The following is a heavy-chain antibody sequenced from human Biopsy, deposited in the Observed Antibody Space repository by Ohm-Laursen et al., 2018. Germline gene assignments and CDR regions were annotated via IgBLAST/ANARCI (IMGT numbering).Heavy chain of an antibody. V-gene: IGHV1-69*01. CDR1: GAIFSNYA. CDR2: IIPLFGAP. D-gene: IGHD4-17*01. J-gene: IGHJ5*02. CDR3: ARLAQIYGDSPFDP. Sequence: SSVKVSCNASGAIFSNYAITWVRQAPGQGLEWMGGIIPLFGAPNYAQKFQGRLTITEDESKSTTYMELSSLRSEDTAVYYCARLAQIYGDSPFDPWGQGTLVTVSS.